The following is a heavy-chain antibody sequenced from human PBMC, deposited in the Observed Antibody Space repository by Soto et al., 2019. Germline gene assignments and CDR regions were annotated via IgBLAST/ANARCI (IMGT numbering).Heavy chain of an antibody. Sequence: GGSLRLSCAASGFTFTSFAMTWVRQAPGKGLEWVSAISGSGGSTYYADSVKGRFTISRDNSKNMLYLQMNSLRAEDTAVYYCAKDRSWDYFDYWGQGTLVTSPQ. D-gene: IGHD1-26*01. J-gene: IGHJ4*02. CDR2: ISGSGGST. CDR1: GFTFTSFA. V-gene: IGHV3-23*01. CDR3: AKDRSWDYFDY.